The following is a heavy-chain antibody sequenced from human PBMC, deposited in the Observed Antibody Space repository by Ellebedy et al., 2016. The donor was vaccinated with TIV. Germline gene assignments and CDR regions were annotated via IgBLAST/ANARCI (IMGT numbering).Heavy chain of an antibody. CDR3: AKDAGPDSSGVAYFDY. V-gene: IGHV3-9*03. Sequence: PGGSLRLSCAASGFTFDDYAMHWVRQAPGKGLEWVSGISWNSGSIGYADSVKGRFTISRDNAKNSLYLQMNSLRAEDMALYYCAKDAGPDSSGVAYFDYWGQGTLVTVSS. D-gene: IGHD3-22*01. CDR1: GFTFDDYA. CDR2: ISWNSGSI. J-gene: IGHJ4*02.